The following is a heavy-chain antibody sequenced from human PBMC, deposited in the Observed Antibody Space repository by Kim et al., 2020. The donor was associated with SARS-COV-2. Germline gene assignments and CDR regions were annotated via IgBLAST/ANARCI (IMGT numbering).Heavy chain of an antibody. J-gene: IGHJ5*02. V-gene: IGHV1-2*02. Sequence: QKFEGRVTMTRDTSISTAYMELSRLRSDDTAVYYCARVKGITGTMGFDPWGQGTLVTVSS. D-gene: IGHD1-20*01. CDR3: ARVKGITGTMGFDP.